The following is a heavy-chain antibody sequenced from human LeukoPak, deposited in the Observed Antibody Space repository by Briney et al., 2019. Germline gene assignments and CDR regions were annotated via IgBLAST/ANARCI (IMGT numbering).Heavy chain of an antibody. J-gene: IGHJ6*02. D-gene: IGHD6-19*01. CDR1: GFTFSSYA. V-gene: IGHV3-30*04. Sequence: PGGSLRLSCAASGFTFSSYAMHWVRQAPGKGLEWVAVISYDGSNKYYADSVKGRFTISRDNSKNTLYLQMNSLRAEDTAVYYCARQPSSGWYPGGYYYYGMDVWGQGTTVTVSS. CDR3: ARQPSSGWYPGGYYYYGMDV. CDR2: ISYDGSNK.